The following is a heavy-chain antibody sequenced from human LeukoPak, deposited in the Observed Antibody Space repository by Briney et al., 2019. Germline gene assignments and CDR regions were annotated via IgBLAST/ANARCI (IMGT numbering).Heavy chain of an antibody. V-gene: IGHV4-59*12. CDR3: ARARGLRYFDWLLRRPFDY. J-gene: IGHJ4*02. D-gene: IGHD3-9*01. Sequence: SETLSLTCTVSGGSINSYYWSWIRQPPGKGLEWIGYIYYSGSTNYNPSLKSRVTISVDTSKNQFSLKLSSVTAADTAVYYCARARGLRYFDWLLRRPFDYWGQGTLVTVSS. CDR1: GGSINSYY. CDR2: IYYSGST.